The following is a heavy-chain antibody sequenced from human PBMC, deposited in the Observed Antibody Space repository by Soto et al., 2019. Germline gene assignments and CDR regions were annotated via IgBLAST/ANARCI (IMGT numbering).Heavy chain of an antibody. CDR1: GGSFSGYY. J-gene: IGHJ2*01. CDR2: INRSGST. V-gene: IGHV4-34*01. D-gene: IGHD3-16*02. CDR3: ARCAVITNWYFDL. Sequence: PSETLSLTCAVYGGSFSGYYWNCFRQPTGKGLEWIGEINRSGSTNYNPSLKSRVTISVDTSKNQFSLKLSSVTAADTAVYYCARCAVITNWYFDLWGRGTLVTAPQ.